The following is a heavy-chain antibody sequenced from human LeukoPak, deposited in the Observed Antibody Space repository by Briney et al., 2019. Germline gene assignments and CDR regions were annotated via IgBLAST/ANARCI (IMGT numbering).Heavy chain of an antibody. D-gene: IGHD1-26*01. CDR1: GITFSNHS. V-gene: IGHV3-48*01. J-gene: IGHJ5*01. Sequence: GRSLRLSCAASGITFSNHSVSWVRQAPGKGPEWISYISWTLTTIYYADSVKGRFTISRDSGKNSLYLQMNNLRGEDTAVYYCARSPIAEPGIVGNWFDSWGQGTLVTVSS. CDR2: ISWTLTTI. CDR3: ARSPIAEPGIVGNWFDS.